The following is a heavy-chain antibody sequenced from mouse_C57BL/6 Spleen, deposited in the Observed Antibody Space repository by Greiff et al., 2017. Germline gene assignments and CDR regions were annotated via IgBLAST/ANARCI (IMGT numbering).Heavy chain of an antibody. J-gene: IGHJ4*01. CDR3: ARDYEYDEGLYAMDY. CDR2: ITPNNGGT. CDR1: GYTFTDYY. V-gene: IGHV1-26*01. D-gene: IGHD2-4*01. Sequence: VQLQQSGPELVKPGASVKISCKASGYTFTDYYMNWVKQSHGKSLAWIGDITPNNGGTSYNQKFKGKATLAGDKSSSTAYMELRSLTSEDSAVYYCARDYEYDEGLYAMDYWGQGTSVTVSS.